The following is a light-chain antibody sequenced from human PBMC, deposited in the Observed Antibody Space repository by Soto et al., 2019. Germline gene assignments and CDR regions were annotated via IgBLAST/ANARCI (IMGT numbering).Light chain of an antibody. CDR1: QSISSN. J-gene: IGKJ4*01. V-gene: IGKV3-15*01. CDR3: QLYNNSPT. Sequence: EIVMTQSPATLSVSPGERATLSCRASQSISSNLAWYQQKPGQAPRLLIYDASTRATGIPARFSGSGSGTKFTLTISSLQFEDFAVYYCQLYNNSPTFGGGTNVDIK. CDR2: DAS.